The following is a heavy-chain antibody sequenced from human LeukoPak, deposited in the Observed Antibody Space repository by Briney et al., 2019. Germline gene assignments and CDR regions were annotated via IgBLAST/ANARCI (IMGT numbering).Heavy chain of an antibody. V-gene: IGHV4-59*01. Sequence: SGTLSLTCSVSGDSISIYYWSWIRQPPGKGLQWIGNINYSGSTNYNPSLKSRVTVSVDTSKNQFSLELSSVTAADTAVYYCARGGTRLYTSGSLDYWGQGILVTVSS. CDR2: INYSGST. D-gene: IGHD6-25*01. CDR3: ARGGTRLYTSGSLDY. J-gene: IGHJ4*02. CDR1: GDSISIYY.